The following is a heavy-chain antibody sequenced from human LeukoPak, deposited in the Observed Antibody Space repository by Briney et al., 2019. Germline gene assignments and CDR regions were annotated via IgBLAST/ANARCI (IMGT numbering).Heavy chain of an antibody. CDR1: GGSFSGYY. CDR2: INHSGST. V-gene: IGHV4-34*01. CDR3: ATDVWGFSAFDI. Sequence: SETLSLTCAVYGGSFSGYYWSWIRQPPGKGLERIGEINHSGSTNYNPSLKSRVTISVDTSKNQFSLKLSSVTAADTAVYYCATDVWGFSAFDIWGQGTMVTVSS. J-gene: IGHJ3*02. D-gene: IGHD7-27*01.